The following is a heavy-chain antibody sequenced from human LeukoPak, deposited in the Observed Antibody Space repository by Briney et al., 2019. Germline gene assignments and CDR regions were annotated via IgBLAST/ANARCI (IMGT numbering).Heavy chain of an antibody. CDR2: IWYDGSNK. CDR1: GFTFSSYD. V-gene: IGHV3-33*01. D-gene: IGHD5-18*01. J-gene: IGHJ4*02. CDR3: ARGVRTRGYSYGYRGGAFDY. Sequence: GGSLRLSCAASGFTFSSYDMHWVRQAPGKGLEWVAVIWYDGSNKYYADSVKGRFTISRDNSKNTLYLQMNSLRAEDTAVYYCARGVRTRGYSYGYRGGAFDYWGQGTLVTVSS.